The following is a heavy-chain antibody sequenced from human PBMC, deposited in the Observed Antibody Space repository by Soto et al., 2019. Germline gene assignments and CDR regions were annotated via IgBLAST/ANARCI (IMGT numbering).Heavy chain of an antibody. CDR2: ISGSGGST. CDR1: GFTFSSYA. D-gene: IGHD6-13*01. Sequence: PGGSLRLSCAASGFTFSSYAMSWARQAPGKGLEWVSAISGSGGSTYYADSVKGRFTISRDNSKNTLYLQMNSLRAEDTAVYYCANHGAAAGGVYYYYGMDVWGQGTTVTVSS. J-gene: IGHJ6*02. V-gene: IGHV3-23*01. CDR3: ANHGAAAGGVYYYYGMDV.